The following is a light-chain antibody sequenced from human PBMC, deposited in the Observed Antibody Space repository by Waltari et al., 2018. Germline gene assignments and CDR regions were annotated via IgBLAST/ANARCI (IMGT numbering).Light chain of an antibody. CDR1: SGHSTNV. CDR2: VNSDGSH. J-gene: IGLJ3*02. CDR3: QTGGHGTWV. Sequence: QLVLTQSPSASASLGASVKLTCTLSSGHSTNVIAWLQKRPAKGPRFVMKVNSDGSHNKGDEIPARFSGSSSGAERYLPLSRLQSEDEADYYCQTGGHGTWVFGGGTKLTVL. V-gene: IGLV4-69*01.